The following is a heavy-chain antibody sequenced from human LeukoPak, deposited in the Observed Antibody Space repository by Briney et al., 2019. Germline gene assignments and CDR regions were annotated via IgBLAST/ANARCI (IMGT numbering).Heavy chain of an antibody. CDR1: GFTFSSFV. V-gene: IGHV3-23*01. J-gene: IGHJ4*02. Sequence: GGSLRLSCGASGFTFSSFVMSWVRQTQGKGLEWVATITAGGSNTYYADSVKGRFTISRDNSKNTLHLQMNSLRAEDTAVYYCATRGTSATKYFADWGQGTLVSVSS. CDR2: ITAGGSNT. D-gene: IGHD1-1*01. CDR3: ATRGTSATKYFAD.